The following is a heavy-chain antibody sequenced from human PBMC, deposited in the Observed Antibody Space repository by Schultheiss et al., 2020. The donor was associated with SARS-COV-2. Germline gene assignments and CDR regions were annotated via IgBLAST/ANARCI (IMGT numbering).Heavy chain of an antibody. CDR1: GFTFSSSW. D-gene: IGHD2-2*01. V-gene: IGHV3-52*01. J-gene: IGHJ4*02. CDR3: ARSYCSSTSCFN. CDR2: IKCDGSEK. Sequence: GGSLRLSCAASGFTFSSSWMHWVCQAPEKGLEWVADIKCDGSEKYYVDSVKGRLTISRDNAKNSLYLQMNSLRAEDTAVYYCARSYCSSTSCFNWGQGTLVTVSS.